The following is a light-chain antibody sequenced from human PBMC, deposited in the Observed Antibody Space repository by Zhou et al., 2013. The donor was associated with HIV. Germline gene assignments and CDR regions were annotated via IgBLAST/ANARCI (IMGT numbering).Light chain of an antibody. J-gene: IGKJ1*01. CDR2: AAS. V-gene: IGKV1-NL1*01. CDR3: QRSYSTPWT. CDR1: EVIWDS. Sequence: DIQMTQSPSSLSASVGDRVTITCRASEVIWDSLAWYQQKPGTAPKLLLSAASRLQSGVPSRFSGGGSGTDYILTITSLQPEDFATYYCQRSYSTPWTFGQGTKVEIK.